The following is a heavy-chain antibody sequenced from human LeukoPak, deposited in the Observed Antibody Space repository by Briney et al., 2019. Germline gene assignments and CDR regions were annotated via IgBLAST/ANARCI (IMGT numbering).Heavy chain of an antibody. J-gene: IGHJ2*01. Sequence: GGSLRLSCAASGFALSSHWMTWVRQVPGRGPEWVANVNRDGSETYYLDSVKGRFTISRDNSKNTLYVQMNSLRADDTAVYYCAKDPGWFGEDKNWYFDLWGRGTLVTVSS. CDR3: AKDPGWFGEDKNWYFDL. CDR1: GFALSSHW. V-gene: IGHV3-7*03. D-gene: IGHD3-10*01. CDR2: VNRDGSET.